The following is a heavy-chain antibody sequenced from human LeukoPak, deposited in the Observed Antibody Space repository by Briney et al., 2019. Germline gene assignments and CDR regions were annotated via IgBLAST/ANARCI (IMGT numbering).Heavy chain of an antibody. CDR1: GFTFSSFA. V-gene: IGHV3-30*04. CDR2: TSHDGTKS. CDR3: AREGPRGNSQFDY. D-gene: IGHD2/OR15-2a*01. J-gene: IGHJ4*02. Sequence: GKSLRLSCTASGFTFSSFAMHWVRQAPGKGLDWLSITSHDGTKSSYADSVKGRFSVSRDNSKDTLFLQMNSLRAEDTAVYYCAREGPRGNSQFDYWGQGTLVTVSS.